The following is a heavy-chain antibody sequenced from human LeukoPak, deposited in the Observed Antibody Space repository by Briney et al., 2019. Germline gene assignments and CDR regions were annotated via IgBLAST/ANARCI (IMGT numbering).Heavy chain of an antibody. J-gene: IGHJ4*02. Sequence: GGSLRLSCAASGFTFSRDSMNWVRQDPGKGLEWISYISYDSAIKYYADSVRGRFTISRDNAKNSLSLQMHSLRAEDTAVYYCVRDNPRCCGVVPVNIDDFWGQGTLVTVSS. V-gene: IGHV3-48*01. CDR2: ISYDSAIK. D-gene: IGHD2-15*01. CDR3: VRDNPRCCGVVPVNIDDF. CDR1: GFTFSRDS.